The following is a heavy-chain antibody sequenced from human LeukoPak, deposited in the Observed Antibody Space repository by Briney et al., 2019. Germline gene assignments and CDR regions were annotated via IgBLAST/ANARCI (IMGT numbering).Heavy chain of an antibody. J-gene: IGHJ6*03. V-gene: IGHV3-7*01. Sequence: PGGSLRLSCAASGFTFSSYWMSWFRQAPGKGLEWVANIKQDGSEKYYVDSVKGRFTISRDNAKNSLYLQMNSLRAEDTAVYYCARDQSGYYPYYYYYMDVWGKGTTVTVSS. CDR2: IKQDGSEK. D-gene: IGHD3-9*01. CDR1: GFTFSSYW. CDR3: ARDQSGYYPYYYYYMDV.